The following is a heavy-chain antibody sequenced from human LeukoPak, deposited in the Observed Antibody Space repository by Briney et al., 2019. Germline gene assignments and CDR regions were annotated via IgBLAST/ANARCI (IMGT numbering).Heavy chain of an antibody. CDR2: INPNSGGT. V-gene: IGHV1-2*02. CDR3: ATANWAPSEVYRAYYYYMDV. Sequence: ASVKVSCKASGYTFTGYYMHWVRQAPGQGLEWMGWINPNSGGTNYAQKFQGRVTMTRDTSISTAYMELSRLRSDDTAVYYCATANWAPSEVYRAYYYYMDVWGKGTTVTISS. D-gene: IGHD7-27*01. CDR1: GYTFTGYY. J-gene: IGHJ6*03.